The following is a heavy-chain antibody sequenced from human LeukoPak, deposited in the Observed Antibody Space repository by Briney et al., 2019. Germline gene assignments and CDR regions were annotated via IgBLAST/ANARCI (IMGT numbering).Heavy chain of an antibody. V-gene: IGHV3-21*01. Sequence: GGSLRLSCVASGFTFSSYSMNWVRQAPGKGLEWVSCISSTSSYIYYADSVKGRFAISRDNAKNSMYLQMNSLRAEDTAVYYCARDYDGGATDYWGQGTLVTVSS. CDR2: ISSTSSYI. CDR1: GFTFSSYS. J-gene: IGHJ4*02. D-gene: IGHD1-26*01. CDR3: ARDYDGGATDY.